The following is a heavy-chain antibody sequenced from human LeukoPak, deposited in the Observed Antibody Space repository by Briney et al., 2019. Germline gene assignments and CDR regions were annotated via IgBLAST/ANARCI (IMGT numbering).Heavy chain of an antibody. D-gene: IGHD6-13*01. CDR3: AKERYSSSSLFAVTPFDY. CDR1: EFTFSSYG. CDR2: IRYDGSDR. Sequence: GGSLRLSCVASEFTFSSYGVHWVRQAPGKGLEWVAYIRYDGSDRYYADSVKGRFTISRDNSKNTLYLQMNSLRAGDTAVYYCAKERYSSSSLFAVTPFDYWGQGTRITVSS. J-gene: IGHJ4*02. V-gene: IGHV3-30*02.